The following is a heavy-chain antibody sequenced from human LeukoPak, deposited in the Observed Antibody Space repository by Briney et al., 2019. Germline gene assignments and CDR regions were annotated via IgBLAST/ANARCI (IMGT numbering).Heavy chain of an antibody. D-gene: IGHD4-11*01. CDR1: GFTFSHYG. CDR3: AKAAQRGFDYSNSLEH. Sequence: PGRSLRLSCVASGFTFSHYGMHWVRHAPGKGLELVAVIWSDATNQYYEDAVKGRFTISRDNFKNTVSLQMNSLIAEDTAIYYCAKAAQRGFDYSNSLEHWGQGSLVTVSS. V-gene: IGHV3-33*06. CDR2: IWSDATNQ. J-gene: IGHJ4*02.